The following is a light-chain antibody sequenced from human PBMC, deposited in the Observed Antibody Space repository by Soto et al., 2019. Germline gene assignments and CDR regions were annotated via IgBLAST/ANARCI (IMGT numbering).Light chain of an antibody. CDR3: SSYVGVVV. CDR1: NSDIGSHNL. CDR2: EGS. J-gene: IGLJ2*01. V-gene: IGLV2-23*01. Sequence: QSALTQPASVSGSPGQSITISCTGTNSDIGSHNLVSWYQHHPGKAPKLMIYEGSKRPSGVSNRFSGFKSGNTASLTISGLQAEAEADYYCSSYVGVVVFGGGTKLTVL.